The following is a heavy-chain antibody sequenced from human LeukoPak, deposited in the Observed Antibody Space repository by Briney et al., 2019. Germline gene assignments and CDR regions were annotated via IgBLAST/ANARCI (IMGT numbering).Heavy chain of an antibody. J-gene: IGHJ4*02. D-gene: IGHD3-10*01. V-gene: IGHV1-46*01. CDR2: INPSGGST. CDR3: ARTVRGVIVYFDY. CDR1: GYTFTSYY. Sequence: ASVKVSCKASGYTFTSYYMHWVRPALGQGLEWMGIINPSGGSTSYAQKFQGRVTMTRDTSTSTVYMELSSLRSEDTAVYYCARTVRGVIVYFDYWGQGTLVTVSS.